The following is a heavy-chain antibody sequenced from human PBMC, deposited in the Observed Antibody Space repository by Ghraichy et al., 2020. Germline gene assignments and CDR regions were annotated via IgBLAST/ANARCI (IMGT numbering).Heavy chain of an antibody. D-gene: IGHD3-10*01. J-gene: IGHJ6*02. CDR1: RFIFSYYS. CDR2: ISSSSSTI. Sequence: GGSLRLSCAASRFIFSYYSMNWVRQAPGKGLEWVSYISSSSSTIYYADSVKGRFTISRDNGKNSLYLHMNSLRDEDTAVYYCARDLQARDAYYYGMDVWGQGTTVTVSS. CDR3: ARDLQARDAYYYGMDV. V-gene: IGHV3-48*02.